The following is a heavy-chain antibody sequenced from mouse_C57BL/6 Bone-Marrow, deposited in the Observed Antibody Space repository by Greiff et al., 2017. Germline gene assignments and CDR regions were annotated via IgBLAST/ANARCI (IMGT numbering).Heavy chain of an antibody. V-gene: IGHV10-3*01. J-gene: IGHJ2*01. Sequence: EVQLVESGGGLVQPKGSLKLSCAASGFTFNTYAMHWVRQAPGKGLEWVARIRSKSSNYATYYADSGKDRFTISRDDSQSMLYLQMNNLETEDTARDYCVRGRGNPFDYWGQGTTLTVSS. CDR3: VRGRGNPFDY. CDR1: GFTFNTYA. CDR2: IRSKSSNYAT. D-gene: IGHD2-1*01.